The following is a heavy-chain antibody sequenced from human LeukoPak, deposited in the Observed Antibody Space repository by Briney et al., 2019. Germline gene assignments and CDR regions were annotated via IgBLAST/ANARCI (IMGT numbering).Heavy chain of an antibody. D-gene: IGHD3-22*01. CDR1: GFTFSSYG. J-gene: IGHJ4*02. Sequence: PGGSLRLSCAASGFTFSSYGMHWVRQAPGKGLEWVVVISYDGSNKYYADSVKGRFTISRDNSKNTLYLQMNSLRAEDTAVYYCAKDRPRYYYDSSGFDYWGQGTLVTVSS. CDR3: AKDRPRYYYDSSGFDY. CDR2: ISYDGSNK. V-gene: IGHV3-30*18.